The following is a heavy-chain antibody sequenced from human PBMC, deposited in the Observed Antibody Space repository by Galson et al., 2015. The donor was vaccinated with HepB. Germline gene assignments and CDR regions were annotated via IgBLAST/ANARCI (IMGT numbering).Heavy chain of an antibody. Sequence: SVKVSCKASGFIFTSSTVQWVRQARGQRLEWIGWIVVGSGYTNYAQKFQERVTITRDISTSTAYMELSSLRSEDTAVYYCAADSGGYYYYGMDVWGQGTTVTVSS. CDR1: GFIFTSST. CDR3: AADSGGYYYYGMDV. D-gene: IGHD6-13*01. CDR2: IVVGSGYT. J-gene: IGHJ6*02. V-gene: IGHV1-58*01.